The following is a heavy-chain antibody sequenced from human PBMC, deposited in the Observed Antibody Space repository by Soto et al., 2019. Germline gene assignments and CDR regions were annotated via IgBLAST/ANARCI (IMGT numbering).Heavy chain of an antibody. CDR1: GFSFSSFA. CDR2: ISGSADST. J-gene: IGHJ6*02. CDR3: AKTRGAMIYAISVYGMDV. D-gene: IGHD2-8*01. V-gene: IGHV3-23*01. Sequence: EVQLLESGGGFIHPGGSLRLSCAASGFSFSSFAMNWVRQAPGKGLEWVSIISGSADSTFYADSVKGRFTISRDNSKSTLYLQINSLRAADTAVYYCAKTRGAMIYAISVYGMDVWGQGTTVTVSS.